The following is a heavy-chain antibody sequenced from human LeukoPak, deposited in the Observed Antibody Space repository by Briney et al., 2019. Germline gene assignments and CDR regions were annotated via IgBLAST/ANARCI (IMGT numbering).Heavy chain of an antibody. D-gene: IGHD2-2*01. CDR2: ISSSSSYI. V-gene: IGHV3-21*01. Sequence: GRSLRLSCAASAFTFSRYAMHWVRQAPGKGLEWVSSISSSSSYIYYADSVKGRFTISRDNAKNSLYLQMNSLRAEDTAVYYCASMQRGYFDYWGQGTLVTVSS. J-gene: IGHJ4*02. CDR3: ASMQRGYFDY. CDR1: AFTFSRYA.